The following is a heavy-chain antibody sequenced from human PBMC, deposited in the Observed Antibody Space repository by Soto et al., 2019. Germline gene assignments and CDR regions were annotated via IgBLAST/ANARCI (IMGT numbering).Heavy chain of an antibody. D-gene: IGHD3-3*01. V-gene: IGHV1-2*02. CDR2: INPNSGGT. J-gene: IGHJ6*02. CDR1: GYTFTGYY. Sequence: ASVKVSCKASGYTFTGYYMHWVRQAPGQGLELMGWINPNSGGTNYAQKFQGRVTMTRDTSISTAYMELSRLRSDDTAVYYCARVIGTLYDFWSGYYTGPYYGMDVWGQGTTVTVSS. CDR3: ARVIGTLYDFWSGYYTGPYYGMDV.